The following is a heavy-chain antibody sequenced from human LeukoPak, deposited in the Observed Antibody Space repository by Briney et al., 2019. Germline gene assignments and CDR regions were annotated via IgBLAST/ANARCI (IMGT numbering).Heavy chain of an antibody. CDR1: GFSFINYW. CDR3: ARQNWNDVGYFDY. J-gene: IGHJ4*02. V-gene: IGHV5-51*01. CDR2: IYPGDSDT. D-gene: IGHD1-1*01. Sequence: GESLKISCKASGFSFINYWIGWVRQMPGQGLEYMGIIYPGDSDTRYSPSFQGQVTISADKSISTAYLQWSSLKASDTAMYYCARQNWNDVGYFDYWGQGTLVTVSS.